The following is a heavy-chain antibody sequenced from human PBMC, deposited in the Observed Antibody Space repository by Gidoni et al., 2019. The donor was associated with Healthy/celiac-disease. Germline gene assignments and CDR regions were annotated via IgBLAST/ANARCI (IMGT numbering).Heavy chain of an antibody. D-gene: IGHD6-13*01. J-gene: IGHJ2*01. CDR2: FSGSGGST. Sequence: FSGSGGSTYYADSVKGRFTISRDNSKNTLYLQMNSLRAEDTAVYYCAKFQGSSWYVWYFDLWGRGTLVTVSS. CDR3: AKFQGSSWYVWYFDL. V-gene: IGHV3-23*01.